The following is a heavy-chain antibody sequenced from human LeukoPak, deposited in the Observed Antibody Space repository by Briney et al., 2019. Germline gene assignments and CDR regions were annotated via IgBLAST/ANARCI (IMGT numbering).Heavy chain of an antibody. CDR1: GFTFSSYT. CDR2: ISSDSFCI. CDR3: ARRKYDCSGGSCYGFAFDL. Sequence: PGGSLRLSCAASGFTFSSYTMNWVRQAPGKGLEWVSAISSDSFCIYYADSVKGRFTVSRDNAKSSLYLQMNGLRAEDTALYYCARRKYDCSGGSCYGFAFDLWGQGTMVTVSS. D-gene: IGHD2-15*01. J-gene: IGHJ3*01. V-gene: IGHV3-21*01.